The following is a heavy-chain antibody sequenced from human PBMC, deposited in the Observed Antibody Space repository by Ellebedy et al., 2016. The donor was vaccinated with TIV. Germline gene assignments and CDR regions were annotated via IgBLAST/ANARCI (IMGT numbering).Heavy chain of an antibody. CDR2: ISPSGDRT. V-gene: IGHV1-46*01. CDR3: ARACVGDCSYGMDV. J-gene: IGHJ6*02. D-gene: IGHD2-21*02. CDR1: GYTFTSYY. Sequence: ASVKVSCKASGYTFTSYYMHWVRQAPGQGLEWLGIISPSGDRTSYAQKFQGRVSMTRDTSTSTVSLELSSLRSEDTAVYYCARACVGDCSYGMDVWGQGTTVTVSS.